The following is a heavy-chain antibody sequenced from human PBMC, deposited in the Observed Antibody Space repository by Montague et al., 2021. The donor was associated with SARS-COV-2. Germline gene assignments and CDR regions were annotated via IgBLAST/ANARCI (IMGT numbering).Heavy chain of an antibody. CDR1: GGPFSGYY. CDR3: ARGARQGYGFRLGSFDY. D-gene: IGHD3-10*01. Sequence: SETLSLTCAVYGGPFSGYYWNWIRQPPGKGLEWIGEINHSGSTNYNPSLKSRVTMSVDTSKNQFSLKLGSVTAADTAVYYCARGARQGYGFRLGSFDYWGQGTLVTVSS. J-gene: IGHJ4*02. V-gene: IGHV4-34*01. CDR2: INHSGST.